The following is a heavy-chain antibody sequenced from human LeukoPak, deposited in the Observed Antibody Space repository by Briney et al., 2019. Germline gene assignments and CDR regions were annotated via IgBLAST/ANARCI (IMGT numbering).Heavy chain of an antibody. CDR3: ARDYPTSGIVTIFDY. Sequence: GGSLRLSCASSGYTFNNYAMTWVRQAPGKGLEWVSSITASGGSTYCADSVKGRFTISRDNSKNTLYLQMSSLRAEDTAVYYCARDYPTSGIVTIFDYWGQGTLVTVSS. D-gene: IGHD1-1*01. J-gene: IGHJ4*02. V-gene: IGHV3-23*01. CDR1: GYTFNNYA. CDR2: ITASGGST.